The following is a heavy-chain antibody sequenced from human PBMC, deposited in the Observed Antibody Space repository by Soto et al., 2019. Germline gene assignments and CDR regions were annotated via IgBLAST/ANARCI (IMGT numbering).Heavy chain of an antibody. CDR3: TKGGYDLIYYFGMDV. Sequence: EVQLIESGGGWVQPGTSLRVSCAASGFTFHEYAMHWVRQAPGKGLEWVSGISSDGDTIAYADSVQGRFTVFRDNATNSLYLQMNSLRAADTALYYCTKGGYDLIYYFGMDVWGQGTTVTVSS. J-gene: IGHJ6*02. CDR2: ISSDGDTI. V-gene: IGHV3-9*01. D-gene: IGHD5-12*01. CDR1: GFTFHEYA.